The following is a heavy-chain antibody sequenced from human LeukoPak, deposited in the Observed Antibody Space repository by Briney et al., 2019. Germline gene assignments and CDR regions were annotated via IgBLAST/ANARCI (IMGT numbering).Heavy chain of an antibody. CDR1: GDSVSSNSAA. CDR3: ARGVKTGGYYYYYYMDV. V-gene: IGHV6-1*01. J-gene: IGHJ6*03. Sequence: SQTLSLTCAISGDSVSSNSAAWNWIRQSPSRGLEWLGRTYYRSKWYNDYAVSVKSRITINPDTSKNQFSLQLNSVTPEDTAVYYCARGVKTGGYYYYYYMDVWGKGTPVTVSS. CDR2: TYYRSKWYN. D-gene: IGHD1-1*01.